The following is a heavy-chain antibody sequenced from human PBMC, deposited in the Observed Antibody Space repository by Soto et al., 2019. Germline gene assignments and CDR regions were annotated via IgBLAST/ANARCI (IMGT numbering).Heavy chain of an antibody. CDR2: IIPIFGTA. Sequence: GVSVKVSCKASGGTFSSYAIRWVRQAPGQGLEWMGGIIPIFGTANYAQKFQGRVTITADESTSTAYMELSSLGSEDTAVYYCARAMTTVNWFDPWGQGTLVTVSS. D-gene: IGHD4-17*01. J-gene: IGHJ5*02. V-gene: IGHV1-69*13. CDR1: GGTFSSYA. CDR3: ARAMTTVNWFDP.